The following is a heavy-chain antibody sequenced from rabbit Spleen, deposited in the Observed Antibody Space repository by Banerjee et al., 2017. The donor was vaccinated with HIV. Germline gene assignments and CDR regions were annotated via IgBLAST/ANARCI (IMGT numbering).Heavy chain of an antibody. V-gene: IGHV1S40*01. D-gene: IGHD7-1*01. J-gene: IGHJ6*01. Sequence: QSLEESGGGLVKPGASLTLTCKASGFSFNSGYDVCWVRQAPGKGLEWIACSYAGSSGSTYSAIWAKGRFTISKTSSTTVTLQMTSLTAADTATYFCARDTGTSFSTYGMDLWGQGTLVTVS. CDR3: ARDTGTSFSTYGMDL. CDR1: GFSFNSGYD. CDR2: SYAGSSGST.